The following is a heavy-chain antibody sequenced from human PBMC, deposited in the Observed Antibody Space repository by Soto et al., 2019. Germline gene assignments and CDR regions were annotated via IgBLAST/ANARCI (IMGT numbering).Heavy chain of an antibody. D-gene: IGHD2-2*02. CDR3: ATIPLPGSSGYYSYGMDV. CDR1: GFTFSSYS. V-gene: IGHV3-21*01. CDR2: ISTSSSYR. J-gene: IGHJ6*02. Sequence: EVQLVESGGGLVRPGGSLRLSCAASGFTFSSYSMNWVRQAPGKGLEWVSSISTSSSYRYYVDSVKGRFTISRDNAKNSLYLLMNSLRAEDTAVYYCATIPLPGSSGYYSYGMDVWGHGTTVTVSS.